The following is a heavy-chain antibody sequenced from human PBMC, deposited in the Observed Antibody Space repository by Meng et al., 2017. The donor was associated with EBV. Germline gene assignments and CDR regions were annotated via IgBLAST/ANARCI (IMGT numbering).Heavy chain of an antibody. Sequence: QVKVLQSGAEVKKPGSSVKVSCRTSGGTFRSGAVSWVRQSPGQGLEWMGGLIPMVGAPHYAQKFQGRVTIIADESTSTHSMELNSLRSEDTAMYYCASESGRGFTPDYWGQGTLVTVSS. V-gene: IGHV1-69*01. CDR2: LIPMVGAP. J-gene: IGHJ4*02. CDR3: ASESGRGFTPDY. CDR1: GGTFRSGA. D-gene: IGHD3-10*01.